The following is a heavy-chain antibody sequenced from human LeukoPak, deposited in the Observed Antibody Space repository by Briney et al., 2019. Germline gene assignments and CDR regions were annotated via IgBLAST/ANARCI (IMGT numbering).Heavy chain of an antibody. CDR1: GGSISRSRDY. D-gene: IGHD2-2*01. V-gene: IGHV4-39*07. Sequence: PSETLSLTCTVSGGSISRSRDYWGWVRQPPGKGLEWIGSIYYSGSTYSNPSLKSRVTISVDTSKNQFSLKLSSVTAADTAVYYCARVNRYCSSTSCYAEGYYYYMDVWGKGTTVTISS. CDR2: IYYSGST. CDR3: ARVNRYCSSTSCYAEGYYYYMDV. J-gene: IGHJ6*03.